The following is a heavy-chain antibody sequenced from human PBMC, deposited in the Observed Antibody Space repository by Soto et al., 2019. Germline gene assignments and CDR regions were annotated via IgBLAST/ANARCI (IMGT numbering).Heavy chain of an antibody. CDR3: THDYGDYRYYFDY. Sequence: GGSLRLSCAASGFTLTYAWMSWVRQAPGKGPEWVGRIKSKTDGGTTDYAAPVKGRFTISRDDSKNTLYLQMNSLKIEDTAVYYCTHDYGDYRYYFDYWGPGILVTVSS. CDR1: GFTLTYAW. J-gene: IGHJ4*02. CDR2: IKSKTDGGTT. V-gene: IGHV3-15*01. D-gene: IGHD4-17*01.